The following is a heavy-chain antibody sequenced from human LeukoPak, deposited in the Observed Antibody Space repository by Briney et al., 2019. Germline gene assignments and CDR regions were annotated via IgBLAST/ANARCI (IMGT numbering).Heavy chain of an antibody. CDR1: GGSISSGDYY. CDR3: ARDNYYDSSGYGEYYFDY. J-gene: IGHJ4*02. CDR2: IYYSGST. D-gene: IGHD3-22*01. V-gene: IGHV4-30-4*01. Sequence: MTSETLSLTCTVSGGSISSGDYYWSWIRQPPGKGLEWIGYIYYSGSTYYNPSLKSRVTISVDTSKNQFSLKLSSVTAADTAVYYCARDNYYDSSGYGEYYFDYWGQGTPVTVSS.